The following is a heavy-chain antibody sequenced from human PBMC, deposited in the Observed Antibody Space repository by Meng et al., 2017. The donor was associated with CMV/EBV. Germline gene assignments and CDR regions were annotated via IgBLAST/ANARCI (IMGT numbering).Heavy chain of an antibody. J-gene: IGHJ6*02. V-gene: IGHV4-59*01. D-gene: IGHD2-15*01. CDR3: ARGYCSGGSCYWAYYYGMDV. Sequence: SETLSLTCTVSGGSISSYYWSWIRQPPGKGLEWIGYIYYSGSTNYNPSLKSRDTITVDTSKNQFSLKLSSVTAADTAVYYCARGYCSGGSCYWAYYYGMDVWGQGTTVTVSS. CDR2: IYYSGST. CDR1: GGSISSYY.